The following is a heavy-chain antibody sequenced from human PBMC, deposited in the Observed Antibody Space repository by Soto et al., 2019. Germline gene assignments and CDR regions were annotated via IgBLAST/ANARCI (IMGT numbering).Heavy chain of an antibody. D-gene: IGHD4-17*01. CDR3: ARAGPSYGDYYYYGMDV. J-gene: IGHJ6*02. CDR2: MNPNSGNT. Sequence: ASVKVSCKASGYTFTSYDINWVRQATGQGLEWMGWMNPNSGNTGYAQKFQGRVTMTRNTSISTAYMELSSLRSEETAVYYCARAGPSYGDYYYYGMDVWGQGTTVTVSS. CDR1: GYTFTSYD. V-gene: IGHV1-8*01.